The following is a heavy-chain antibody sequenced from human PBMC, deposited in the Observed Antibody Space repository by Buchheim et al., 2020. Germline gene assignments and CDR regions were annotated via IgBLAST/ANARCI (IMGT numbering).Heavy chain of an antibody. CDR1: GFAVTSNY. D-gene: IGHD5-24*01. J-gene: IGHJ4*02. V-gene: IGHV3-53*04. CDR3: AREKDGSLGDRQFDY. Sequence: EVQLVESGGGLVQPGGSLRLSCAASGFAVTSNYMSWVRQAPGKGLEWVSLIYSGGSTYYADSVKGRFTISRHNSKNTLYLQMNSLRAEDTAVYYCAREKDGSLGDRQFDYWGQGTL. CDR2: IYSGGST.